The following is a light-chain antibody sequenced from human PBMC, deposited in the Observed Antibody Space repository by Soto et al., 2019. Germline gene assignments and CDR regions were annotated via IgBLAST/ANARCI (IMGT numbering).Light chain of an antibody. J-gene: IGKJ4*01. Sequence: EIVLTQSPATLSLSPGERATLSCRASQSVSSYLAWYQQKPGQAPRLLIYDAYNRATGIPARFSGSGSGTDFTLTISSLEPEDFAVYYCQQRSNWLLTFGGGTKVEIK. V-gene: IGKV3-11*01. CDR3: QQRSNWLLT. CDR1: QSVSSY. CDR2: DAY.